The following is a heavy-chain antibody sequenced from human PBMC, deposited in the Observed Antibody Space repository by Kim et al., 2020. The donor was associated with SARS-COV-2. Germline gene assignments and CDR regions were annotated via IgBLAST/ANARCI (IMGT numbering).Heavy chain of an antibody. CDR3: ARVLNGGCSSTSCFRTYAFDI. D-gene: IGHD2-2*01. CDR1: GFTVSSNY. J-gene: IGHJ3*02. V-gene: IGHV3-53*01. Sequence: GGSLRLSCAASGFTVSSNYMSWVRQAPGKGLEWVSVIYSGGSTYYADSVKGRFTISRDNSKNTLYLQMNSLRAEDTAVDYCARVLNGGCSSTSCFRTYAFDIWGQGTMVTVSS. CDR2: IYSGGST.